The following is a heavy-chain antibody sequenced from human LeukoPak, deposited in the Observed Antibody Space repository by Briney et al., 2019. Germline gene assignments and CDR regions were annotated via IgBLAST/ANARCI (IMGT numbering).Heavy chain of an antibody. Sequence: GESLKISFKGSGYSFTSYWIGWVRQMPGKGLEWMGIIYPGDSDTRYSPSFQGQVTISADKSISTAYLQWSSLKASDTAMYYCARHGSGSAWYYYGMDVWGQGTTVTVSS. J-gene: IGHJ6*02. V-gene: IGHV5-51*01. CDR1: GYSFTSYW. CDR2: IYPGDSDT. D-gene: IGHD3-10*01. CDR3: ARHGSGSAWYYYGMDV.